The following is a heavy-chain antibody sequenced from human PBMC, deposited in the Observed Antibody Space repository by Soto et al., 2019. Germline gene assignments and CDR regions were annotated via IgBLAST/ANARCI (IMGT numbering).Heavy chain of an antibody. J-gene: IGHJ4*02. V-gene: IGHV1-69*01. Sequence: QVQLVQSGAEVKKPGSSVKVSCKASGGTFSSYAISWVRQAPGQGLEWMGGIIPIFGTANYAQKFQGRVTITADESTSTAYMELSSLRSEDTAVYYCARRFLQGYYDSSGYQSDYWGQGTLVTVSS. CDR2: IIPIFGTA. D-gene: IGHD3-22*01. CDR3: ARRFLQGYYDSSGYQSDY. CDR1: GGTFSSYA.